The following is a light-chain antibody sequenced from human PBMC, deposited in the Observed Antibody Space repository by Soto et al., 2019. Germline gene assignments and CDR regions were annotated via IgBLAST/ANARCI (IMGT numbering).Light chain of an antibody. J-gene: IGKJ3*01. CDR3: QQRSNWPPA. CDR1: QSVSSY. V-gene: IGKV3-11*01. CDR2: DAS. Sequence: EIVLTQSPATLSLSPGERATLSCRASQSVSSYLAWYQQKPGQAPRLLIYDASNRATGIPARFSGSGSVTDFTLTISSLEPDDFAVYYGQQRSNWPPAFGPGTKVDIK.